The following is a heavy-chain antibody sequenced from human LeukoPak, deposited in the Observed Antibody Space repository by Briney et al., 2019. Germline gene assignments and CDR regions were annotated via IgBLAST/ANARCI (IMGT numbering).Heavy chain of an antibody. J-gene: IGHJ4*02. CDR2: ISYDGSNK. D-gene: IGHD1-20*01. CDR3: AKEGGDTWTNFYFHY. V-gene: IGHV3-30*18. CDR1: GXTFSSYG. Sequence: GRSLRLSCAASGXTFSSYGMHWVRQAPGKGLEWVAVISYDGSNKYYADSVKGRFSISRDNSKNTLYLQMNNLRAEDTAVYYCAKEGGDTWTNFYFHYWGQGTLVTVSS.